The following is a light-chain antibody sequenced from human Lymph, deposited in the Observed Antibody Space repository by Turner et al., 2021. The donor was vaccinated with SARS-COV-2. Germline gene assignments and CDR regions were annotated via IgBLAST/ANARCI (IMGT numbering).Light chain of an antibody. V-gene: IGKV3-20*01. J-gene: IGKJ2*01. CDR3: QQYGRSPYT. CDR2: GAS. CDR1: QSVSRSF. Sequence: EIVLTQSPGTQSLSPGERVTLSCRASQSVSRSFLAWYQLKPGQAPRLLIYGASSRATGIPDRFSGSGSGTDFTLTISRLEPEDFAVYYCQQYGRSPYTFGQGTKLEIK.